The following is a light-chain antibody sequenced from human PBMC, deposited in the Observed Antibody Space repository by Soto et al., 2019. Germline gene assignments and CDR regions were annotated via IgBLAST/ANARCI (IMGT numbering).Light chain of an antibody. J-gene: IGKJ1*01. CDR3: QQYGSSPQT. CDR1: QSFVNMY. Sequence: IGLTQSPGTLSLSPGERATLSWRASQSFVNMYLAWYQQKPGQAPRLLIYGASRRPTGIPERFSGSGSGTEFTLTISRLDPEDFAVYYCQQYGSSPQTFGQGTKVDIK. V-gene: IGKV3-20*01. CDR2: GAS.